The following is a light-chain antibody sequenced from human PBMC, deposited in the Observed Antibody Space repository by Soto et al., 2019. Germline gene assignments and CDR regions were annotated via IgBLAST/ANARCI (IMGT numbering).Light chain of an antibody. CDR2: AAS. V-gene: IGKV1-27*01. Sequence: DIQMTQSPSSLSASVGDRVTITCRASQGISNYLAWYQQKPGKVPKLLIFAASTLQSGVPSRFSGSGSGTEFTPPISNLQPEDVATYYCQKYNSAPPFTFGPGTKVDIK. CDR3: QKYNSAPPFT. J-gene: IGKJ3*01. CDR1: QGISNY.